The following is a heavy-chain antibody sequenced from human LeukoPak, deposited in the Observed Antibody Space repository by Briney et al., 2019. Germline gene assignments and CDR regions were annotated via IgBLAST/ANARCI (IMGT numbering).Heavy chain of an antibody. CDR3: ARTLNSYYYYYYIDV. CDR2: INVYNGRT. J-gene: IGHJ6*03. Sequence: ASVKVSCKASGYTFPSSGISWVRQAPGQGLEWMGWINVYNGRTDYIEKLRGRVTMTTDTSTSTAYMELRRLISDDTAVYYCARTLNSYYYYYYIDVWGKGTTVTVSS. V-gene: IGHV1-18*01. CDR1: GYTFPSSG.